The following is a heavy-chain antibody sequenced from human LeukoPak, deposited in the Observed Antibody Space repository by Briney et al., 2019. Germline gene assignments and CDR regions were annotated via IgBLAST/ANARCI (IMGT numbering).Heavy chain of an antibody. CDR1: GYTFTSYD. V-gene: IGHV1-8*01. Sequence: GASVKVSFRASGYTFTSYDINWVRQATGQGLEWMGWMNPNSGNTGYAQKFQGRVTMTRNTSISTAYMELSSLRSEDTAVYYCARGCFNFGGDCYSDYCGQGTLVTVSS. CDR3: ARGCFNFGGDCYSDY. D-gene: IGHD2-21*02. CDR2: MNPNSGNT. J-gene: IGHJ4*02.